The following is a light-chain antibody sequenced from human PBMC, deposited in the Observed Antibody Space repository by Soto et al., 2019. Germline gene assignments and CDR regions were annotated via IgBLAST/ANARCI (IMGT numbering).Light chain of an antibody. J-gene: IGLJ1*01. V-gene: IGLV2-14*03. Sequence: QSVLTQPASVADSPGQSITISCTGTSSDGGGSNFDSWYQQHPGHPPKLIIYDVANRPSGVSNRFSGSKPGSTASLIISGLQPEDEAAYYCCSYTCSTNYVFGIGPKVTV. CDR3: CSYTCSTNYV. CDR2: DVA. CDR1: SSDGGGSNF.